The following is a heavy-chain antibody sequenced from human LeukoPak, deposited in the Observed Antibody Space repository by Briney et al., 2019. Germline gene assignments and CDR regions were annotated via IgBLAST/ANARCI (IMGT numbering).Heavy chain of an antibody. D-gene: IGHD2-2*01. CDR1: GYTFTSYG. Sequence: ASVKVSCKASGYTFTSYGISWVRQAPGQGLEWMGWISAYNGNTNYAQKFQGRVTMTRDTSISTAYMELSRLRSDDTAVYYCARVRSRYCSSTSCLSVYYFDYWGQGTLVTVSS. CDR2: ISAYNGNT. J-gene: IGHJ4*02. V-gene: IGHV1-18*01. CDR3: ARVRSRYCSSTSCLSVYYFDY.